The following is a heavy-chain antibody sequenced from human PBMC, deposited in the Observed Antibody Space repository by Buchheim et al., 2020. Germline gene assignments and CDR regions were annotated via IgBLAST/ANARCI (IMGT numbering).Heavy chain of an antibody. Sequence: QVQLQESGPGLVKPSQTLSLTCTVSGGSISSGGYYWSWIRQHPGKGLEWIGYIYYSGSTYYNPSLKSRVTISVDTSKNQFSLKLSSVTAADTAVYYCARAGYSSSWYFATIHIVGASYYYYYMDVWGKGTT. D-gene: IGHD6-13*01. J-gene: IGHJ6*03. CDR3: ARAGYSSSWYFATIHIVGASYYYYYMDV. CDR1: GGSISSGGYY. CDR2: IYYSGST. V-gene: IGHV4-31*03.